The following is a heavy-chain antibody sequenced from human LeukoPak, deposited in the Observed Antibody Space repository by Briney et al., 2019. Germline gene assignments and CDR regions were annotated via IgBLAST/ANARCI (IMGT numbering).Heavy chain of an antibody. CDR3: AKDRPPYGDYSPVFDY. Sequence: PSETLSLTCTVSGGSINGYFWSWMRQPAGKGLEWIGRILTNGNTDYNPSLNSRVTMSMDTSRNQFSLKLRSVSAADTAVYYCAKDRPPYGDYSPVFDYWGQGTLVTVSS. V-gene: IGHV4-4*07. J-gene: IGHJ4*02. CDR1: GGSINGYF. CDR2: ILTNGNT. D-gene: IGHD4-17*01.